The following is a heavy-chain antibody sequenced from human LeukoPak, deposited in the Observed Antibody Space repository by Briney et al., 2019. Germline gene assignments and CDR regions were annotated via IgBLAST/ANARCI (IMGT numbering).Heavy chain of an antibody. CDR2: ISGSGGTI. Sequence: GESLKISCVASGFSFSNYAINWVRQAPGKGLEWVSAISGSGGTIFYADSVKGRFAISRDNSKNTLYLQMTSLRAEDTAVYYCAKTYVDTTFFDSWGQGTRVTVSS. V-gene: IGHV3-23*01. J-gene: IGHJ4*02. CDR3: AKTYVDTTFFDS. D-gene: IGHD5-18*01. CDR1: GFSFSNYA.